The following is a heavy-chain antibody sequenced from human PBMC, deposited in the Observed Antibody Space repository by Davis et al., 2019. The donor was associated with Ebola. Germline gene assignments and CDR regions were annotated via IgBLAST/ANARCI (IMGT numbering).Heavy chain of an antibody. V-gene: IGHV5-51*01. CDR2: IYTGDSDT. Sequence: GESLKISCKDSGNSFSSHWIGWVRQMPGKGLEWMGIIYTGDSDTRYSPSFRGQVTISADKSMKTAFLQWSSLKASDSGMYYCASLRRKITGMDDGFDIWGQGTMVTVSS. CDR1: GNSFSSHW. D-gene: IGHD2-8*02. CDR3: ASLRRKITGMDDGFDI. J-gene: IGHJ3*02.